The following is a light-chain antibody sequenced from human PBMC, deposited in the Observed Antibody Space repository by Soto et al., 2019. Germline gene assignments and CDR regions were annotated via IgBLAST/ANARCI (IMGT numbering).Light chain of an antibody. CDR2: DAS. CDR3: QKYNGAPLT. CDR1: QGISIY. V-gene: IGKV1-27*01. J-gene: IGKJ4*01. Sequence: DIQMTQSPSSQSASVGDRVTIACRASQGISIYLAWYQQKPGKVPQLLIYDASTLQSGVPSRFSGSGSGTDFTLTISGLQPEDVATYYCQKYNGAPLTFGGGTKVEIK.